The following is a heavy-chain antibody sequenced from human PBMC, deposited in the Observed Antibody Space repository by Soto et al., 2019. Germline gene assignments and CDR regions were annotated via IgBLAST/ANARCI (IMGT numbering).Heavy chain of an antibody. V-gene: IGHV4-61*01. D-gene: IGHD3-22*01. CDR3: AKGDSSGYYGYFDS. CDR1: GGSVSSGSYY. J-gene: IGHJ4*02. Sequence: SETLSLTCTVSGGSVSSGSYYWSWIRQPPGKGLEWIGYIYYSGSTNYNPSLKSRVTISVDTSKNQFSLKLSSVTSEDTALYFCAKGDSSGYYGYFDSWGQGALVTVSS. CDR2: IYYSGST.